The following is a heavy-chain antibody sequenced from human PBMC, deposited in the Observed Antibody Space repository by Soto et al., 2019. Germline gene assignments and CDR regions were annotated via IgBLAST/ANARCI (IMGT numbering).Heavy chain of an antibody. CDR2: ISSSSSYI. CDR1: GFTFSSYS. D-gene: IGHD5-12*01. V-gene: IGHV3-21*01. CDR3: AKGEHVAMMR. J-gene: IGHJ4*02. Sequence: EVQLVESGGGLVKPGGSLRLSCAASGFTFSSYSMNWVRQAPGKGLEWVSSISSSSSYIYYADSVKGRFTISGDNAKNSLYLQMNSLRAEDTAVYYCAKGEHVAMMRWGQGTLVTVSS.